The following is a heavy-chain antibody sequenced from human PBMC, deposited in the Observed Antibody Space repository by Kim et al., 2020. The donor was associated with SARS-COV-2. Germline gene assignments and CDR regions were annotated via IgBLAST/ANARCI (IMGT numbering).Heavy chain of an antibody. J-gene: IGHJ4*01. Sequence: GGSLRLSCAASGFTFSSYGMSWVRQAPGKGLEWVSNINQDGSEKYYVDSVKGRFTISRDNSKNSLYLQMNSLRAEDTAVYYCARVYGDYDYYFDYWGHGT. V-gene: IGHV3-7*04. CDR1: GFTFSSYG. D-gene: IGHD4-17*01. CDR2: INQDGSEK. CDR3: ARVYGDYDYYFDY.